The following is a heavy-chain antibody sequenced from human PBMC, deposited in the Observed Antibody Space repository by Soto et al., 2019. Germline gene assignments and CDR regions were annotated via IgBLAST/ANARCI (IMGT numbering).Heavy chain of an antibody. Sequence: PGESLKISCKVSGYSLSTYWIAWVRQMPGKGLEWMGIIYPGDSDTRYSPSFQGQVTISADKSISTTYLQWDSLEASDTAMYYCARQDPRGSDYWGQGNLVTVSS. D-gene: IGHD3-16*01. CDR2: IYPGDSDT. CDR1: GYSLSTYW. CDR3: ARQDPRGSDY. J-gene: IGHJ4*02. V-gene: IGHV5-51*01.